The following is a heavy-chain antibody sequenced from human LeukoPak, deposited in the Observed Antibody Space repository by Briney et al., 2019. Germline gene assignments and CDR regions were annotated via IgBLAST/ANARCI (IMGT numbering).Heavy chain of an antibody. CDR1: GGSINSGSFY. CDR2: LYTSGSI. J-gene: IGHJ4*02. Sequence: PSETLSLTCTVSGGSINSGSFYWSWIRQPAGKGLEWIGRLYTSGSINYNPSLKSRVTISVDTSKNQFSLKLSSVTAADTAVYYCAREYYDSSGYIPLWGQGTLVTVSS. D-gene: IGHD3-22*01. CDR3: AREYYDSSGYIPL. V-gene: IGHV4-61*02.